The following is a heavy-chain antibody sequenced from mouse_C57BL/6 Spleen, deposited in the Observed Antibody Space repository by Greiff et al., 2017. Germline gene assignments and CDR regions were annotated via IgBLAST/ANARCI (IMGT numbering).Heavy chain of an antibody. Sequence: EVQLVESGPGLVKPSQSLSLTCSVTGYSITSGYYWNWIRQFPGNKLEWMGYISYDGSNNYNPSLKNRISITRDTSQNQFFLKLNSVTTEDTATYCCARGDLRYYGSSCGFGYWGRGTTLTVSS. D-gene: IGHD1-1*01. CDR2: ISYDGSN. CDR1: GYSITSGYY. J-gene: IGHJ2*01. V-gene: IGHV3-6*01. CDR3: ARGDLRYYGSSCGFGY.